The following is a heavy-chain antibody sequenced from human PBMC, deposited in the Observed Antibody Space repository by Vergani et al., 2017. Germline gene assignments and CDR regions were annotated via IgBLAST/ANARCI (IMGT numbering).Heavy chain of an antibody. V-gene: IGHV4-61*10. J-gene: IGHJ4*02. CDR3: ARSGDIVVVPAAFYLDY. CDR1: GGSVSSGSYY. CDR2: IYYSGST. Sequence: QVQLQESGPGLVKPSETLSLTCTVSGGSVSSGSYYWSWIRQPAGKGLEWIGYIYYSGSTNYNPSLKSRVTISVDTSKNQFSLKLSSVTAADTAVYYCARSGDIVVVPAAFYLDYWGQGTLVTVSS. D-gene: IGHD2-2*01.